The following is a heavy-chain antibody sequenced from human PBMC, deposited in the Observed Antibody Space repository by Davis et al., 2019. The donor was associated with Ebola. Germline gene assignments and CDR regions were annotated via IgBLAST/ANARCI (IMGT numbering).Heavy chain of an antibody. CDR1: GFTFSSYG. J-gene: IGHJ6*02. CDR3: ARGNYDFWSGYYSYGMDV. CDR2: IWYDGSNK. D-gene: IGHD3-3*01. V-gene: IGHV3-33*01. Sequence: GGSLRLSCAASGFTFSSYGMHWVRQAPGKGLEWVAVIWYDGSNKYYADSVKGRFTISRDNSKNTLYLQMNSLRAEDTAVYYCARGNYDFWSGYYSYGMDVWGQGTTVTVSS.